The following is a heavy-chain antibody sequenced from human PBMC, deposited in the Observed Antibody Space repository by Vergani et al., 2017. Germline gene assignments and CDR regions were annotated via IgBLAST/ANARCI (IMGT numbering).Heavy chain of an antibody. Sequence: EAELVQSGPEMRKPGVCLKISCKGSEYSFGNYRTVWVRQMPGKGLEWMGILYPAYSDTRYSPSFQGQVTIPTDKSISTAFLQWDSLKASDTALYYCARHTTYTDSWGQGTLVTVSS. V-gene: IGHV5-51*01. CDR3: ARHTTYTDS. D-gene: IGHD1-1*01. CDR2: LYPAYSDT. J-gene: IGHJ4*02. CDR1: EYSFGNYR.